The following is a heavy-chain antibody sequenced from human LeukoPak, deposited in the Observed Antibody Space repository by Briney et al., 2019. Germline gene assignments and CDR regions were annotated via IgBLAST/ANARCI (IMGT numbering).Heavy chain of an antibody. J-gene: IGHJ4*02. CDR3: ARDYVDDIPMIKDY. D-gene: IGHD2-8*01. V-gene: IGHV1-46*01. CDR1: GYTFTSYH. CDR2: INLSGGST. Sequence: ASVKVSCKASGYTFTSYHMHWVRQAPGQGLEWMGKINLSGGSTTYAQKFQGRVTMTRDTSTSTVYMELSSLRSEDRAVYYCARDYVDDIPMIKDYWGQGTLVTVSS.